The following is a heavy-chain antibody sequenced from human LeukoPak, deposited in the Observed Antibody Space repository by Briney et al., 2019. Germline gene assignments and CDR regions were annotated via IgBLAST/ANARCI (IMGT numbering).Heavy chain of an antibody. CDR2: IKRDGSER. D-gene: IGHD3-10*01. J-gene: IGHJ4*02. CDR3: AKGYMVRGVIGLYYFDY. Sequence: GGSLRLSCAASGFTFSSYWMTWVRQAPGKGLEWVGNIKRDGSERYYVDSVKGRFTISRDNAKNSLYLQMNSLRAEDTALYYCAKGYMVRGVIGLYYFDYWGQGTLVTVSS. V-gene: IGHV3-7*03. CDR1: GFTFSSYW.